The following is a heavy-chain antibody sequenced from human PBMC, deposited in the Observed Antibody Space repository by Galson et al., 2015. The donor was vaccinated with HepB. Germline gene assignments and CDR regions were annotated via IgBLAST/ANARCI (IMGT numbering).Heavy chain of an antibody. Sequence: SLRLSCAASGFTFSSYYMSWVRQAPGKGLEWVSAISGNGGNTYYADSVKGRFTISRDNSKNTLYLQMNSLRAEDTAVYYCAKGPEIDYWCQGTLFTVPS. CDR1: GFTFSSYY. V-gene: IGHV3-23*01. CDR2: ISGNGGNT. J-gene: IGHJ4*02. CDR3: AKGPEIDY.